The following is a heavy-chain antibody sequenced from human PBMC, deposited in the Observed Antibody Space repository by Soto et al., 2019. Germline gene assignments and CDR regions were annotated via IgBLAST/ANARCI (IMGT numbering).Heavy chain of an antibody. Sequence: PGGSLRLSCETSGFRFSSFGRHWVRQAPGKGLEWVAVMSNDGSKKFYADSVKGRFIISRDNPKNTLYLQMNSLRAEDTAVYYCARGHRLYYFDYWGQGTLVTVSS. CDR3: ARGHRLYYFDY. J-gene: IGHJ4*02. CDR1: GFRFSSFG. CDR2: MSNDGSKK. V-gene: IGHV3-30*03.